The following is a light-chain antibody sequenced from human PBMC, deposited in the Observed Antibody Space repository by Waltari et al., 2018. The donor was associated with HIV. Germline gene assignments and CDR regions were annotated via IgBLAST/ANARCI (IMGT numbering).Light chain of an antibody. Sequence: EIVLTQPPATLSLSPGERATLSCRASQSISFFLAWYQQKPGQAPSLLIYHASNRATGIPARFSGNGSGTDFTLTINGLTPEDVAVYYCQQRSNWPPKYTFGQGTKLEIK. CDR3: QQRSNWPPKYT. CDR1: QSISFF. CDR2: HAS. J-gene: IGKJ2*01. V-gene: IGKV3-11*01.